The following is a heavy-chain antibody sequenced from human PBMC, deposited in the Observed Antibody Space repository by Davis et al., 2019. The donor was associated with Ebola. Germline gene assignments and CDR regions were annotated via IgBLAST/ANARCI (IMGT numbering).Heavy chain of an antibody. Sequence: ASVKVSCKASGYPLTSHGISWVRQAPGQGLEWMGWMNPNSGNTGCAQKFQGRVTMTRNTSISTAYMELSSLRSEDTAVYYCARAHSSGWYWFDPWGQGTLVTVSS. CDR3: ARAHSSGWYWFDP. V-gene: IGHV1-8*02. CDR2: MNPNSGNT. J-gene: IGHJ5*02. CDR1: GYPLTSHG. D-gene: IGHD6-19*01.